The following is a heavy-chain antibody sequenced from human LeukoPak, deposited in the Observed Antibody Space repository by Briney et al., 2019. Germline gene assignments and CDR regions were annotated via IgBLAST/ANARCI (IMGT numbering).Heavy chain of an antibody. V-gene: IGHV3-74*03. J-gene: IGHJ6*02. CDR3: ARRRHEHSSSPGPVDYYYYGMDV. Sequence: QTGGSLRLSCAVSGFSFTNYWMHWVCQDPAKGLVWVSYISSDGSVTKYADSVKGRFTISRDNAVNTLYLQMNSLRAEDTAVYYCARRRHEHSSSPGPVDYYYYGMDVWGQGTTVTVSS. CDR1: GFSFTNYW. CDR2: ISSDGSVT. D-gene: IGHD6-13*01.